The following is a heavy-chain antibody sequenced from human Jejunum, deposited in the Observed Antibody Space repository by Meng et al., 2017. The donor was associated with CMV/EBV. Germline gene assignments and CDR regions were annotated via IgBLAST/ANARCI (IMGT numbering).Heavy chain of an antibody. Sequence: YSFPTHDITWVRQATGQGLEWMGLISPYNGNTKYAQRVQDRVTMTTDTSTRTAYMELRSLTSDDTAVYYCARVVVVPADYYTMDVWGQGTTVTVSS. D-gene: IGHD2-2*01. V-gene: IGHV1-18*01. CDR1: YSFPTHD. CDR3: ARVVVVPADYYTMDV. J-gene: IGHJ6*02. CDR2: ISPYNGNT.